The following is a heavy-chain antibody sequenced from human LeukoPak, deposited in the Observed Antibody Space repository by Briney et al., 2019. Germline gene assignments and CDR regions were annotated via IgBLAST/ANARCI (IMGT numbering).Heavy chain of an antibody. V-gene: IGHV4-59*12. J-gene: IGHJ4*02. D-gene: IGHD3-10*01. CDR1: GDSITGYS. CDR2: IYYNGDT. Sequence: SETLSLTCSVSGDSITGYSWSWIRQTPGKGLEWIGYIYYNGDTHYNPSLNSRLSMSVDTPKKQFSLNLRSVTAADTAVYYCAREMEITMVRGVYRGVDYWGQGTLVTVSS. CDR3: AREMEITMVRGVYRGVDY.